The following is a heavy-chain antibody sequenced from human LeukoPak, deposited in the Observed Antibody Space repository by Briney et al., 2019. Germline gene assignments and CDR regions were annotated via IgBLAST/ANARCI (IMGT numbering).Heavy chain of an antibody. J-gene: IGHJ4*02. CDR2: ISPNSGGT. V-gene: IGHV1-2*02. D-gene: IGHD3-10*01. Sequence: ASVKVSCTASGFTFSGSYMHWVRQAPGQGLEWMAWISPNSGGTNYVQKFQGRVTVTRDTSISTDYMEISGLTSDDTALYYCAREPSGSGGYDYWGQGTLVTVSS. CDR1: GFTFSGSY. CDR3: AREPSGSGGYDY.